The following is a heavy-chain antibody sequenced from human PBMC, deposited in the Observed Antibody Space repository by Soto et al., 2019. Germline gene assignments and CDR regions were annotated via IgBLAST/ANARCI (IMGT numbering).Heavy chain of an antibody. CDR3: ARSYDYVWGSYRYGWFDP. J-gene: IGHJ5*02. V-gene: IGHV1-69*01. CDR2: IIPIFGTA. D-gene: IGHD3-16*02. CDR1: GGTFSSYA. Sequence: QVQLVQSGAEVKKPGSSVKVSCKASGGTFSSYAISWVRQAPGQGLEWMGGIIPIFGTANYQQKFKGRVTITEYESTTTAYVERSSMGSEDTAVYYCARSYDYVWGSYRYGWFDPWGQGTPVTVSS.